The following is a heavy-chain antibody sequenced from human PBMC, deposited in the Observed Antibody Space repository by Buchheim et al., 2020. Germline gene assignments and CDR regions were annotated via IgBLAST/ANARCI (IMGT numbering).Heavy chain of an antibody. CDR3: AKDLGDIVVVPAARNYYYGMDV. D-gene: IGHD2-2*01. V-gene: IGHV3-23*01. Sequence: EVQLLESGGDLVQPGGSLRLSCSVSGFTFSSYAMSWVRQAPGKGLEWVSAISGSGDTYYTDSVKGRFTISRDNSKNTLYLQMNSLRAEDTAVYYCAKDLGDIVVVPAARNYYYGMDVWGQGTT. CDR1: GFTFSSYA. CDR2: ISGSGDT. J-gene: IGHJ6*02.